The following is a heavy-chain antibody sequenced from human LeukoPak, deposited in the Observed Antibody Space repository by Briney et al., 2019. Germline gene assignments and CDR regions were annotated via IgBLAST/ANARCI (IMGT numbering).Heavy chain of an antibody. V-gene: IGHV1-69*04. D-gene: IGHD3-22*01. Sequence: SVKVSCKASGGTFSSYAISWVRQAPGQGLEWMGRIIPILGIANHAQKFQGRVTITADKSTSTAYMELSSLRSEDTAVYYCAREEGYYDGTDAFDIWGQGTMVTVSS. CDR3: AREEGYYDGTDAFDI. J-gene: IGHJ3*02. CDR1: GGTFSSYA. CDR2: IIPILGIA.